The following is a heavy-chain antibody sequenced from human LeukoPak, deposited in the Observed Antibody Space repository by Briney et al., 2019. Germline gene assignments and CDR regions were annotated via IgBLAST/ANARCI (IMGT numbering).Heavy chain of an antibody. J-gene: IGHJ4*02. CDR1: VLRFRCYF. D-gene: IGHD4-23*01. Sequence: LPLSYVPCVLRFRCYFIQWFRPAAGREGAGVSSIYSSANYIYYADSVKGRFTISRDNAKNSLYLQMNSLRAEDTAVYYCARGFYDYGGNLIDYWGQGTLVTVSS. CDR3: ARGFYDYGGNLIDY. CDR2: IYSSANYI. V-gene: IGHV3-21*01.